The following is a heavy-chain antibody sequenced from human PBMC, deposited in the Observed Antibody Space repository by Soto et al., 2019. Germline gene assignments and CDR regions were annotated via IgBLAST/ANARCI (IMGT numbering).Heavy chain of an antibody. D-gene: IGHD2-15*01. J-gene: IGHJ4*02. Sequence: GGSLRLSCAASGFTFSSYAMHWVRQAPGKGLEWVAVISYDGSNKYYADSVKGRFTISRDNSKNTLYLQMNSLRAEDTAVYYCAREGYCSGGSCYSLRYWGQGTLVTVSS. V-gene: IGHV3-30-3*01. CDR3: AREGYCSGGSCYSLRY. CDR1: GFTFSSYA. CDR2: ISYDGSNK.